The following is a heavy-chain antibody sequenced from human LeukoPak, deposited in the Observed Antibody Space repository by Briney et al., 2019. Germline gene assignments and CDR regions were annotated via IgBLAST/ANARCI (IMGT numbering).Heavy chain of an antibody. CDR3: ARSSGSYYFDY. CDR1: GGSISSYY. V-gene: IGHV4-59*01. CDR2: IYYSGST. D-gene: IGHD3-22*01. J-gene: IGHJ4*02. Sequence: SETLSLTCTVSGGSISSYYWSWIRQPPGKGLEWIGYIYYSGSTNYNPSLKSRVTISVDTSKNQFSLKLSSVTAADTAVHYCARSSGSYYFDYWGQGTLVTVSS.